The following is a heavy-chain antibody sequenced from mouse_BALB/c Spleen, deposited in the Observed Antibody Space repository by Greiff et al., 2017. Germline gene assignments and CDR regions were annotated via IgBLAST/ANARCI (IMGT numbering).Heavy chain of an antibody. CDR2: ISSGGST. Sequence: EVKLMESGGGLVKPGGSLKLSCAASGFTFSSYAMSWVRQTPEKRLEWVASISSGGSTYYPDSVKGRFTISRDNARNILYLQMSSLRSEDTAMYYCARGGSSPHYAMDYWGQGTSVTVSS. CDR3: ARGGSSPHYAMDY. J-gene: IGHJ4*01. CDR1: GFTFSSYA. V-gene: IGHV5-6-5*01. D-gene: IGHD1-1*01.